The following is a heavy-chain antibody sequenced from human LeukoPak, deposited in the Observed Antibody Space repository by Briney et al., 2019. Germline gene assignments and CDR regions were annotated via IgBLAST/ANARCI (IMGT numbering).Heavy chain of an antibody. Sequence: GASVKVSCKASGGTFSSYAISWVRQAPGQGLEWMGGIIPIFGTANYAQKFQGRVTITADESTSTAYMELSSPRSEDTAVYYCASPHCSSTSCYPVRGAFDIWGQGTMVTVSS. J-gene: IGHJ3*02. CDR2: IIPIFGTA. V-gene: IGHV1-69*13. CDR1: GGTFSSYA. CDR3: ASPHCSSTSCYPVRGAFDI. D-gene: IGHD2-2*01.